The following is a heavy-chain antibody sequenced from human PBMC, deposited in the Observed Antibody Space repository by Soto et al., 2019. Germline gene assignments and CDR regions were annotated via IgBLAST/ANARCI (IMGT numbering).Heavy chain of an antibody. V-gene: IGHV3-53*04. CDR1: GFTVGSKH. D-gene: IGHD3-10*01. Sequence: GGSLRLSCAASGFTVGSKHMTWVRQAPGKGLEWVSVIYTGGETYYLDSEKGRFTISRHNFRNKLYLQMNNLRAEDTAMYYCARGGLSLGESGFDGWGEGTLVTVSS. CDR3: ARGGLSLGESGFDG. CDR2: IYTGGET. J-gene: IGHJ4*02.